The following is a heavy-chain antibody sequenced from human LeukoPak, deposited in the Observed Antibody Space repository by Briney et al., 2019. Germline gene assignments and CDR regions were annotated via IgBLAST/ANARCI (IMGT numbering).Heavy chain of an antibody. Sequence: GGXLRLSCAASGLTFSSYAMSWVRQAPGKGLEWVSAISGSGGSTYYADSVKGRFTISRDNSKNTLYLQMNSLRAEDTAVYYCAKGIFGVVITLDYWGQGTLVTVSS. CDR3: AKGIFGVVITLDY. J-gene: IGHJ4*02. CDR1: GLTFSSYA. D-gene: IGHD3-3*01. CDR2: ISGSGGST. V-gene: IGHV3-23*01.